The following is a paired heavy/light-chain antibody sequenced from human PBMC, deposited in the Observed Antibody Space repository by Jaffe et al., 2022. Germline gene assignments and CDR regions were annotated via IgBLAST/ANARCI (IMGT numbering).Light chain of an antibody. Sequence: QSVLTQPPSASGTPGQRVTISCSGSSSNIGSNYVYWYQQLPGTAPKLLIYRNNQRPSGVPDRFSGSKSGTSASLAISGLRSEDEADYYCAAWDDSLSGSGVFGGGTKLTVL. CDR3: AAWDDSLSGSGV. J-gene: IGLJ3*02. V-gene: IGLV1-47*01. CDR2: RNN. CDR1: SSNIGSNY.
Heavy chain of an antibody. V-gene: IGHV3-74*01. CDR1: GFTFSSYW. CDR2: INSDGSST. J-gene: IGHJ5*02. D-gene: IGHD3-3*01. CDR3: ARDGYYDFWSGYSGGRAWFDP. Sequence: EVQLVESGGGLVQPGGSLRLSCAASGFTFSSYWMHWVRQAPGKGLVWVSRINSDGSSTSYADSVKGRFTISRDNAKNTLYLQMNSLRAEDTAVYYCARDGYYDFWSGYSGGRAWFDPWGQGTLVTVSS.